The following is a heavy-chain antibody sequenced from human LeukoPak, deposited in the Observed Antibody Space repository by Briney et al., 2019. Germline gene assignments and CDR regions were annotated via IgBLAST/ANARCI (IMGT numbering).Heavy chain of an antibody. CDR2: IYYSGNT. V-gene: IGHV4-59*08. Sequence: PSETLSLTCTVSGGSTSNYFWSWIRQAPGKGLEWVAYIYYSGNTNHNPSLKSRVTVSIDTSKKQLSLKLSSVTAADTAIYYCAGLTVTWYFDLWGPGTLLTVSS. CDR3: AGLTVTWYFDL. J-gene: IGHJ2*01. D-gene: IGHD3-22*01. CDR1: GGSTSNYF.